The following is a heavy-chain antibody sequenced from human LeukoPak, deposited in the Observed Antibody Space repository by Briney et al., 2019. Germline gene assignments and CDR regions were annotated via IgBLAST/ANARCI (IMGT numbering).Heavy chain of an antibody. J-gene: IGHJ6*03. Sequence: GGSLRLSCAASGFTFSSYSMNWVRQAPGKGLEWVSSISSSSYIYYAGSVKGRFTISRDNAKNSLYLQMNSLRAEDTAVYYCARDRYYYYYMDVWGKGTTVTVSS. V-gene: IGHV3-21*01. CDR1: GFTFSSYS. CDR3: ARDRYYYYYMDV. CDR2: ISSSSYI.